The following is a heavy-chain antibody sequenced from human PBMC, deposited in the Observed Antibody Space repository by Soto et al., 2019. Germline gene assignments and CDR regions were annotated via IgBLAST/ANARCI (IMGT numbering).Heavy chain of an antibody. CDR1: GFTFSSYA. J-gene: IGHJ4*02. D-gene: IGHD5-12*01. CDR3: AKDSDKSGYDLVEEDY. CDR2: ISGSGGST. Sequence: QSGGSLRLSCAASGFTFSSYAMSWVRQAPGKGLEWVSAISGSGGSTYYADSVKGRFTISRDNSKNTLYLQMNSLRAEDTAVYYCAKDSDKSGYDLVEEDYWGQGTLVTVYS. V-gene: IGHV3-23*01.